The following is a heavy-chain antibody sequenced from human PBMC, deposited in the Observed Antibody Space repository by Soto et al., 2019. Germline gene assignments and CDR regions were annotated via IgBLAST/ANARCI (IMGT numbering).Heavy chain of an antibody. CDR1: GYTFTCYY. D-gene: IGHD3-10*01. Sequence: ASVKVSCMASGYTFTCYYMHWVRQAPGQGLAWMGWINPNSGGTNYAQKFQGWVTMTRDTSISTAYMELSRLRSDDTAVYYCARDARGDEAPMDYWGQGTLVTVSS. CDR2: INPNSGGT. V-gene: IGHV1-2*04. CDR3: ARDARGDEAPMDY. J-gene: IGHJ4*02.